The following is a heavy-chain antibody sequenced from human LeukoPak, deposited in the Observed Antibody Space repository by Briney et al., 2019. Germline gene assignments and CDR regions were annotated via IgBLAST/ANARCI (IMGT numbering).Heavy chain of an antibody. D-gene: IGHD2-15*01. CDR1: GFTFSSYA. J-gene: IGHJ4*02. Sequence: GGSLRLSCAASGFTFSSYAMHWVRQAPGKGLEWVAVISYDGSNKYYADSVKGRFTISRDNAKNTLYLQMNSLRADDTAVYYCARRDCSGGTCYATPWGQGTLVTVSS. CDR3: ARRDCSGGTCYATP. V-gene: IGHV3-30-3*01. CDR2: ISYDGSNK.